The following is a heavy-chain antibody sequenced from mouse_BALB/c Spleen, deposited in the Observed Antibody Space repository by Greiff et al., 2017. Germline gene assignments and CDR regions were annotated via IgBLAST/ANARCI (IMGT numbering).Heavy chain of an antibody. CDR2: IRSKSNNYAT. CDR3: VRHGGYAMDY. CDR1: GFTFNTYA. J-gene: IGHJ4*01. Sequence: EAKLMESGGGLVQPKGSLKLSCAASGFTFNTYAMNWVRQAPGKGLEWVARIRSKSNNYATYYADSVKDRFTISRDDSQSMLYLQMNNLKTEDTAMYYCVRHGGYAMDYWGQGTSVTVSS. V-gene: IGHV10-1*02.